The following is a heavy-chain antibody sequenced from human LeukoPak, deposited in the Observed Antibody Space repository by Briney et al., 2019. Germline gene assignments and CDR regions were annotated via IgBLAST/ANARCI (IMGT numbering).Heavy chain of an antibody. D-gene: IGHD7-27*01. CDR2: ISTNTTTI. V-gene: IGHV3-48*01. J-gene: IGHJ3*02. CDR3: VRVGTSFDI. CDR1: GSTVSSNY. Sequence: GGSLRLSCAASGSTVSSNYMSWVRQAPGKGLEWVSYISTNTTTIYYADSVKGRFTISRDNAKNSLYLQMNSLRVEDTAVYYCVRVGTSFDIWGQGTMVTVSS.